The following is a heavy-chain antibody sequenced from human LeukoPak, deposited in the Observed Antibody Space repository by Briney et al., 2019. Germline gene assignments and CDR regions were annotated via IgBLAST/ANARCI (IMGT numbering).Heavy chain of an antibody. V-gene: IGHV1-2*02. CDR3: AXXXXXXXSGYYTPYDY. D-gene: IGHD3-3*01. J-gene: IGHJ4*02. CDR1: GYTFTGYY. Sequence: GASVKVSCKASGYTFTGYYMHWVRQAPGQGLEWMGWINPNSGGTNYAQKFQGRVTMTRDTSISTAYMELSRLRSDDTAVYYCAXXXXXXXSGYYTPYDYWGQGTLVTVSS. CDR2: INPNSGGT.